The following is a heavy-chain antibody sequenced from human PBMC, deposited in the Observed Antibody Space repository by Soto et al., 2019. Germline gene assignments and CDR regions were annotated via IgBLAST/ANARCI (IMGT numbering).Heavy chain of an antibody. CDR2: ISWNSGSI. V-gene: IGHV3-9*01. J-gene: IGHJ4*02. CDR3: AKGVRGMVRGVGFDY. CDR1: GFPFDDYA. D-gene: IGHD3-10*01. Sequence: PGGSLRLSCAASGFPFDDYAMHWVRQAPGKGLEWVSGISWNSGSIGYADSVKGRFTISRDNAKNSLYLQMNSLRAEDTALYYCAKGVRGMVRGVGFDYWGQGTLVTVSS.